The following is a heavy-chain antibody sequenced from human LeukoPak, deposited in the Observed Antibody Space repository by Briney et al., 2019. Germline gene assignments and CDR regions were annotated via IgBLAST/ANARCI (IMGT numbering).Heavy chain of an antibody. CDR2: ISAYNGNT. D-gene: IGHD3-10*01. CDR3: ARVREDGSGSNSFDY. V-gene: IGHV1-18*04. CDR1: GYTFTSYG. J-gene: IGHJ4*02. Sequence: ASVEVSCKASGYTFTSYGISWVRQAPGQGLEWMGWISAYNGNTNYAQKLQGRVTMTTDTSTSTAYMELRSLRSDDTAVYYCARVREDGSGSNSFDYWGQGTLVTVSS.